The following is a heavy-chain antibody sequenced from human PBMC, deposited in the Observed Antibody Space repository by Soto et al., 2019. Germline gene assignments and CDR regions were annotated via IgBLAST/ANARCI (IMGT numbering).Heavy chain of an antibody. D-gene: IGHD3-16*01. CDR2: IYHSGST. V-gene: IGHV4-30-2*01. CDR3: VRGLGL. Sequence: TLSLTCAVSGASISSGGYSWSWIRQPPGKGLEWIGYIYHSGSTYYNPSLKSRVTISVDMSKNQFSLKLNSVTAADTAVYYCVRGLGLGGQGTLVTVSS. CDR1: GASISSGGYS. J-gene: IGHJ4*02.